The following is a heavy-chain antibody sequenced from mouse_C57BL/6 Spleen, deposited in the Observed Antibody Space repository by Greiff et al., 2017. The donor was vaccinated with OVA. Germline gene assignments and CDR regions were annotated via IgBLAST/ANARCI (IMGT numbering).Heavy chain of an antibody. CDR1: GYAFSSSW. V-gene: IGHV1-82*01. Sequence: VQLQQSGPELVKPGASVKISCKASGYAFSSSWMNWVKQRPGKGLEWIGRIYPGDGDTNYNGKFKGKATLTADKSSSTAYMQLSSLTSEDSAVYCCARSYYGSSYWYFDVWGTGTTVTVSS. J-gene: IGHJ1*03. D-gene: IGHD1-1*01. CDR2: IYPGDGDT. CDR3: ARSYYGSSYWYFDV.